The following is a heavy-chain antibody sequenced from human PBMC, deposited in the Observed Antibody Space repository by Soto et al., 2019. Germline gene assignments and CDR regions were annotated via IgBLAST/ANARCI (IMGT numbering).Heavy chain of an antibody. CDR2: IAYDGSNK. V-gene: IGHV3-30-3*01. CDR3: ARDWLVVPAAMLSPLAGMDV. Sequence: GGSLRLSCAASGFTFSSYAMHWVRQAPGKGLEWVAVIAYDGSNKYYADSGKGRFTISRDNSNNALYLKMNSLRAEDTAVYYSARDWLVVPAAMLSPLAGMDVWGQGTTVTVSS. J-gene: IGHJ6*02. D-gene: IGHD2-2*01. CDR1: GFTFSSYA.